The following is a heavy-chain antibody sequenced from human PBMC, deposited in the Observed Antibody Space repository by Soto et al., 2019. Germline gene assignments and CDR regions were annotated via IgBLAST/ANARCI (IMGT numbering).Heavy chain of an antibody. D-gene: IGHD3-22*01. CDR1: GYTFTGYY. Sequence: QVQLVQSGAEVKKPGASVKVSCKASGYTFTGYYMHWVRQAPGQGLEWMGWINPNSGGTNYAQKLQGWVTMTRDTSISTAYMELSRLRSDDTAVYYCARAYYYDSSGPDAFDIWGQGTMVTVSS. J-gene: IGHJ3*02. V-gene: IGHV1-2*04. CDR2: INPNSGGT. CDR3: ARAYYYDSSGPDAFDI.